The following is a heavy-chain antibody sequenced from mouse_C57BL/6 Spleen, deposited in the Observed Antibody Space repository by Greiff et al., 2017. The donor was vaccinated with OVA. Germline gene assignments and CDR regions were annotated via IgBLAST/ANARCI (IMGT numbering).Heavy chain of an antibody. Sequence: EVKLMESGGGLVQPKGSLKLSCAASGFSFNIYAMNWVRQAPGKGLEWVARIRSKSNNYATYYADSVKDRFTISRDDSESMLYLQMNNLKTEDTAMYYCVRRDYYFDYWGQGTTLTVSS. CDR3: VRRDYYFDY. CDR1: GFSFNIYA. J-gene: IGHJ2*01. V-gene: IGHV10-1*01. CDR2: IRSKSNNYAT.